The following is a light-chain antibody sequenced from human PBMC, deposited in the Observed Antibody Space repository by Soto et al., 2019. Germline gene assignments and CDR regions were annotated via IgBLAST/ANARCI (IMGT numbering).Light chain of an antibody. CDR2: AAS. J-gene: IGKJ3*01. Sequence: DIQMTQSPSSVSASVGDTINITCRASHDIKKWLAWYQQKPGKAPKVLIYAASNLESGVPPRFSGSGAGTEFSLTISSLQTEDFGTYFCHQASSFPYTFGPGTKVDIK. CDR3: HQASSFPYT. CDR1: HDIKKW. V-gene: IGKV1-12*01.